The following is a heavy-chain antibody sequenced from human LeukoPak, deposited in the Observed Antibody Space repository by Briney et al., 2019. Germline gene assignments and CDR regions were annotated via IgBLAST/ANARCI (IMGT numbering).Heavy chain of an antibody. J-gene: IGHJ6*03. CDR2: IKQDGSEK. V-gene: IGHV3-7*01. Sequence: GGSLRLSCAASGFTFSSYWMSWVRQAPGKGLEWVANIKQDGSEKYYVDPVKGRFTISRDNAKNSLYLQMNSLRAEDTAVYYCARGIRGYDFWSGWGYYYYYMDVWGKGTTVTVSS. CDR1: GFTFSSYW. CDR3: ARGIRGYDFWSGWGYYYYYMDV. D-gene: IGHD3-3*01.